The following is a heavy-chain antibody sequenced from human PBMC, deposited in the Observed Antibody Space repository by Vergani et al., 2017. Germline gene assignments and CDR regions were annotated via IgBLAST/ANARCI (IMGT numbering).Heavy chain of an antibody. V-gene: IGHV3-33*01. CDR3: AIDLRLLYNRFDP. D-gene: IGHD1-14*01. J-gene: IGHJ5*02. CDR1: GFTFNQYG. Sequence: QVQLVESGGGVVQPGRSLRLSCAASGFTFNQYGMHWVRQAPGKGLEWVAVTWYDGNNKQYADSVKGRFTISSDNSKSTMYLQMNSLRDEDTGVYYCAIDLRLLYNRFDPWGQGTLVTVSS. CDR2: TWYDGNNK.